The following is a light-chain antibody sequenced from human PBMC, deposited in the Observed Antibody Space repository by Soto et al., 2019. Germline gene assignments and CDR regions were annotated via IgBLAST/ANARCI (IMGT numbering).Light chain of an antibody. J-gene: IGKJ1*01. Sequence: DIQMTQSPSTLSASVGDRVTITCRASQSLSSLLAWYQQKPGRAPNLLIYKASSLQSGVPSRFSGSASGTGFTLTIENLQPDDFGIYYCQQYKSYPWTFGQGTKVEI. CDR2: KAS. CDR1: QSLSSL. CDR3: QQYKSYPWT. V-gene: IGKV1-5*03.